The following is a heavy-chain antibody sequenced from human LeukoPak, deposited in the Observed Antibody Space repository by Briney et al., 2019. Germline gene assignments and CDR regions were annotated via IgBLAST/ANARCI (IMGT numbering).Heavy chain of an antibody. CDR1: GFTFSNYW. Sequence: PGGSLRLSCAASGFTFSNYWMRWVRQVPGKGLVWVSRINSDGSSTTYADSVKGRFTISRDNAKNTLYLQMNSLSAEDTAVYYCARVCDGYNYDAFDIWGQGTMVTVSS. V-gene: IGHV3-74*01. J-gene: IGHJ3*02. CDR2: INSDGSST. D-gene: IGHD5-24*01. CDR3: ARVCDGYNYDAFDI.